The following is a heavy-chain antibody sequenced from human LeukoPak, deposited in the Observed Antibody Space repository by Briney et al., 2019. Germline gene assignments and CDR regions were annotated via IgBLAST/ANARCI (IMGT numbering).Heavy chain of an antibody. CDR2: IIPIFGTA. V-gene: IGHV1-69*13. CDR3: ARRLQAFGGGFDY. D-gene: IGHD3-16*01. CDR1: GGTFSSYA. J-gene: IGHJ4*02. Sequence: ASVKVSCKASGGTFSSYAISWVRQAPGQGLEWMGGIIPIFGTANYAQKFQGRVTITADESTSTAYMELSSLRSEDTAVYYCARRLQAFGGGFDYWGQGTLVTVSS.